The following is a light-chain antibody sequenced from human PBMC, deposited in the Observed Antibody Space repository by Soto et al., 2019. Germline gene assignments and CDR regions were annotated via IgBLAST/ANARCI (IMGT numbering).Light chain of an antibody. CDR1: QSVSSSY. CDR3: QQYGSSSWT. Sequence: EIVLTQSPGTLSLSPGERATLSCRASQSVSSSYFAWYQQRFGQAPRLLIYGASSRATDIPDRFSGSGSGTDFTLTISRLEPEDFAVYYCQQYGSSSWTFGQGTRWIS. CDR2: GAS. V-gene: IGKV3-20*01. J-gene: IGKJ1*01.